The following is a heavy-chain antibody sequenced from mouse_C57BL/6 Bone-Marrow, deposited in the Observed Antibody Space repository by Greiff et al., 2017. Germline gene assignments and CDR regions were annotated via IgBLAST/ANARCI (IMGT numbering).Heavy chain of an antibody. CDR2: IDPSDSYT. D-gene: IGHD2-3*01. CDR3: ARFEFDGYFLFDY. J-gene: IGHJ2*01. Sequence: LQQPGAELVMPGASVKLSCKASGYTFTSYWMHWVKQRPGQGLEWIGEIDPSDSYTNYNQKFKGKSTLTVDKSSSTAYMQLSSLTSEDSAVYYCARFEFDGYFLFDYWGQGTTLTVSS. CDR1: GYTFTSYW. V-gene: IGHV1-69*01.